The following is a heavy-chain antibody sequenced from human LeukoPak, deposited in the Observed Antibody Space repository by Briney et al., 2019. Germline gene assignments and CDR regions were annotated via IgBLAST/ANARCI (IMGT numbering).Heavy chain of an antibody. CDR1: GFTFSNYG. D-gene: IGHD6-13*01. V-gene: IGHV3-30*18. CDR3: AKDLNVAAAGYYFDY. Sequence: GGSLRLSCAASGFTFSNYGTHWVRQAPGKGLEWVAVVANDGRDKRYADSVKGRFTISRDNSKNTVYLQMNSLRAEDTAVYYCAKDLNVAAAGYYFDYWGQGTLVTVSS. J-gene: IGHJ4*02. CDR2: VANDGRDK.